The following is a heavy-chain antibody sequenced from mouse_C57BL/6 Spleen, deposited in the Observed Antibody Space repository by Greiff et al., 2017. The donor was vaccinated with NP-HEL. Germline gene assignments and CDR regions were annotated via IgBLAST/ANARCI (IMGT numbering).Heavy chain of an antibody. V-gene: IGHV14-4*01. D-gene: IGHD2-3*01. CDR3: TTGDGYYPFAY. CDR2: IDPENGDT. CDR1: GFNIKDDY. Sequence: EVKLQQSGAELVRPGASVKLSCTASGFNIKDDYMHWVKQRPEQGLEWIGWIDPENGDTEYASKFQGKATITADTSSNTAYLQLSSLTSEDTAVYYCTTGDGYYPFAYWGQGTLVTVSA. J-gene: IGHJ3*01.